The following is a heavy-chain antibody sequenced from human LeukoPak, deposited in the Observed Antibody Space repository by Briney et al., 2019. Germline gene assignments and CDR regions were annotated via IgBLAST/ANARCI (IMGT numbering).Heavy chain of an antibody. Sequence: GGSLRLSCAASGFTFSDYYMSWIRQAPGKGLDWVSYISGSSSHTDYADSVKGRFTISRDNAKNSLYLQMNSLGADDTAVYFCARISGSGSYYGPFDYWGQGTLVTVSS. CDR2: ISGSSSHT. CDR3: ARISGSGSYYGPFDY. D-gene: IGHD3-10*01. CDR1: GFTFSDYY. V-gene: IGHV3-11*03. J-gene: IGHJ4*02.